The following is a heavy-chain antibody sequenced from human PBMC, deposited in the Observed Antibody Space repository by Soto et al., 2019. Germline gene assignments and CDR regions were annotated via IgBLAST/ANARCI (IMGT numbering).Heavy chain of an antibody. CDR1: GFTFSSYA. CDR2: ISGSGGST. CDR3: ATGTPYYYGSGSYYKPRSSRPIRTFDY. D-gene: IGHD3-10*01. V-gene: IGHV3-23*01. Sequence: GGSLRLSCAASGFTFSSYAMSWVRQAPGKGLEWVSAISGSGGSTYYADSVKGRFTISRDNSKNTLYLQMNSLRAEDTAVYYCATGTPYYYGSGSYYKPRSSRPIRTFDYWGQGTLVTVSS. J-gene: IGHJ4*02.